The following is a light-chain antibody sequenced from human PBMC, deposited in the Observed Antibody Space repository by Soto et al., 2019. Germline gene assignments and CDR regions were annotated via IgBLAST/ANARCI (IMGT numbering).Light chain of an antibody. V-gene: IGLV1-44*01. CDR2: SNN. CDR3: AAWDDSLNGYVV. Sequence: QSVLTQPPSSSGTPGQRGTISCSGRSSNIGSNTVNWYQQLPVTAPKLLLYSNNQRPSGVPDRFSVSKSGTSASLAISGLQSEDEADYYCAAWDDSLNGYVVFGGGTQLTVL. CDR1: SSNIGSNT. J-gene: IGLJ2*01.